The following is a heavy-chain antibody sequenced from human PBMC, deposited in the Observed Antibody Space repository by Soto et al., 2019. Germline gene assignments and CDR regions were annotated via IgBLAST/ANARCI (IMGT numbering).Heavy chain of an antibody. D-gene: IGHD3-10*01. CDR1: GFTFSSYA. CDR2: ISGSGGST. CDR3: AKDHYGSGSYDWAPFDI. J-gene: IGHJ3*02. Sequence: PGGSLRLSCAASGFTFSSYAMSWVRQAPGKGLEWVSAISGSGGSTYYADSVKGRFTISRDNSKNTLYLQMNSLRAEDTAVYYCAKDHYGSGSYDWAPFDIWGQGTMVTVSS. V-gene: IGHV3-23*01.